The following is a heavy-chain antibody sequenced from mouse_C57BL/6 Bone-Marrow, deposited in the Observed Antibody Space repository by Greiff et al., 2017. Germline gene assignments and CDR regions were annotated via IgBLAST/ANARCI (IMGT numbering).Heavy chain of an antibody. D-gene: IGHD1-1*01. Sequence: QVQLQQPGAELVKPGASVKLSCKASGYTFTSYWMHWVKQRPGQGLEWIGMIHPNSGSTNYNEKFKSKATLTVDKSSSTAYMQLSSLTSEDSAVAYCSRWGYYGHYAIDYWGQGTSVTVSS. CDR3: SRWGYYGHYAIDY. J-gene: IGHJ4*01. V-gene: IGHV1-64*01. CDR2: IHPNSGST. CDR1: GYTFTSYW.